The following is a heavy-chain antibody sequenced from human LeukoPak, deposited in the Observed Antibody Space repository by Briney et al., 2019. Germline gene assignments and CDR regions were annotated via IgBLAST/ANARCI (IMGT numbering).Heavy chain of an antibody. D-gene: IGHD3-3*01. CDR1: GGSIGSYY. CDR2: IYYSGST. Sequence: SETLSLTCTVSGGSIGSYYWSWIRQPPGKGLEWIGYIYYSGSTNYNPSLKSRVTISVDTSKNQFSLKLSSVTAADTAVYYCARETGDFWSGLGTKPADYGMDVWGQGTTVTVSS. CDR3: ARETGDFWSGLGTKPADYGMDV. J-gene: IGHJ6*02. V-gene: IGHV4-59*01.